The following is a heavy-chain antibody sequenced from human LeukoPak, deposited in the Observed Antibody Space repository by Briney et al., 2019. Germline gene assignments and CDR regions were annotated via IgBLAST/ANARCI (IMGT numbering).Heavy chain of an antibody. CDR2: ISSDANDK. Sequence: PGGSLRLSCAASGLTFSNYAMHWVRQAPGKGLEWVAVISSDANDKYCADSVKGRFTISRDNSKNSLFLQMNSLRAEDTAVYYCARDISLTADYCFDYWGQGTLVTVSS. V-gene: IGHV3-30*04. CDR1: GLTFSNYA. J-gene: IGHJ4*02. D-gene: IGHD4/OR15-4a*01. CDR3: ARDISLTADYCFDY.